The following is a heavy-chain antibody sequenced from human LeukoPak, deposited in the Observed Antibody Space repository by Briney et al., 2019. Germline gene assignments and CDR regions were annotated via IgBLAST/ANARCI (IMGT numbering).Heavy chain of an antibody. J-gene: IGHJ4*02. CDR2: ISPNNGGT. CDR3: ARLGPGAIDFDY. V-gene: IGHV1-2*02. D-gene: IGHD2-2*02. CDR1: GYTFTGYY. Sequence: ASVKVSCKASGYTFTGYYIHWVRQAPGQGLEWMGGISPNNGGTDYAQKFQGRITMTRDMSISTAYMELSSLRSDDTAVSYCARLGPGAIDFDYWGQGTLVTVSS.